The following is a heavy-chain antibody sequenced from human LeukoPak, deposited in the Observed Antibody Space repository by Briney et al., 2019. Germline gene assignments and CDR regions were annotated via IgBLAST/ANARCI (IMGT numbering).Heavy chain of an antibody. CDR1: GYTFTSYY. D-gene: IGHD3-10*01. V-gene: IGHV1-46*01. Sequence: GASVKVSCKASGYTFTSYYMHWVRQAPGQGLEWMGIINPSGGSTSYAQKFQGRVTMTRDTSISTAYMELSRLRSDDTAVYYCAMRYGSGSYYFDYWGQGTLVTVSS. CDR2: INPSGGST. J-gene: IGHJ4*02. CDR3: AMRYGSGSYYFDY.